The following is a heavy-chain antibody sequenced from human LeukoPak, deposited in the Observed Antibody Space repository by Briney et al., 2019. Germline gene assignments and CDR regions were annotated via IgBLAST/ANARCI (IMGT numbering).Heavy chain of an antibody. Sequence: GGSLRLSCAASGFTFSSYWMHWVRHVPGKGLVWVSRINSDGSSTSYADSVKGRFTIARDNAKNTLYLQMNSLRAEDTAVYYCARATQWLVSPFDYWGQGTLVTVSS. J-gene: IGHJ4*02. D-gene: IGHD6-19*01. CDR3: ARATQWLVSPFDY. V-gene: IGHV3-74*01. CDR2: INSDGSST. CDR1: GFTFSSYW.